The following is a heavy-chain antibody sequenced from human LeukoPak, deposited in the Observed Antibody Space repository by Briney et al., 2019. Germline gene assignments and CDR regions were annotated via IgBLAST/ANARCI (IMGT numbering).Heavy chain of an antibody. V-gene: IGHV4-4*02. J-gene: IGHJ4*02. CDR1: GDSISSSNW. CDR3: ARGSNTAMPY. D-gene: IGHD5-18*01. Sequence: SGTLSLTCAVSGDSISSSNWWNWVRQPPGKGLEWIGEISHGGSTNYNPSLKSRVTISLDKSKNQFSLKLSSVTAADTAVYYCARGSNTAMPYWGQGTLVTVSS. CDR2: ISHGGST.